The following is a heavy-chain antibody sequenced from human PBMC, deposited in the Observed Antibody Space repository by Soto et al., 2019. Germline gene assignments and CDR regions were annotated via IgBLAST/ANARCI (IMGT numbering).Heavy chain of an antibody. CDR2: INAGNGNT. Sequence: GASVKVSCKASGYTFTSYAMHWVLQAPGQRLEWMGWINAGNGNTKYSQKFQGRVTITRDTSASTAYMELSSLRSEDTAVYYCATRGGDIVVVPAAPPHYYYYGMDVWGQGTTVTVSS. CDR3: ATRGGDIVVVPAAPPHYYYYGMDV. V-gene: IGHV1-3*01. J-gene: IGHJ6*02. CDR1: GYTFTSYA. D-gene: IGHD2-2*01.